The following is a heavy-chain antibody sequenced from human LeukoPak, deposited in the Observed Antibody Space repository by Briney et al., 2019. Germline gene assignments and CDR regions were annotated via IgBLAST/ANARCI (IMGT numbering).Heavy chain of an antibody. V-gene: IGHV4-59*07. CDR1: GGSIRSYY. CDR2: IYYSGST. J-gene: IGHJ5*02. CDR3: ARSLSWGSQVWFDH. D-gene: IGHD7-27*01. Sequence: PSDTLPLTCTDSGGSIRSYYWSWLRQPPPKGLDGIGYIYYSGSTNYNPSLKGRVTISVDTSKNQFSLKLSSVTAADTAVYYCARSLSWGSQVWFDHWGQGTLVTVSS.